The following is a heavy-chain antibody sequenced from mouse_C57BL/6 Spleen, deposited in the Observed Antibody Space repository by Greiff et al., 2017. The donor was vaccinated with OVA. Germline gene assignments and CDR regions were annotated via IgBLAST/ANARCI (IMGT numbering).Heavy chain of an antibody. V-gene: IGHV1-61*01. CDR1: GYTFTSYW. CDR3: ARLGFITTVGEGYFDV. D-gene: IGHD1-1*01. Sequence: QVQLQQPGAELVRPGSSVKLSCKASGYTFTSYWMDWVKQRPGQGLEWIGNIYPSDSETHYNQKFKDKATLTVDKSSSTAYMQLSSLTSEDSAVYYCARLGFITTVGEGYFDVWGTGTTVTVSS. CDR2: IYPSDSET. J-gene: IGHJ1*03.